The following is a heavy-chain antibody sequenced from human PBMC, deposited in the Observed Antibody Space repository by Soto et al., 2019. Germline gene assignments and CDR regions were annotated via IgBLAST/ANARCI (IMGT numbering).Heavy chain of an antibody. J-gene: IGHJ4*02. V-gene: IGHV3-23*01. CDR2: ISGSGGSI. D-gene: IGHD6-19*01. Sequence: LGGSLRLSCAASGFIFSSYAMSWLRQPPGKGLEWVAAISGSGGSIYYADSVKGRFTISRDNSKNTLYLQMNSLRAEDTAVYHCAKVSSFVAGYFDYWGQGTLVTVSS. CDR3: AKVSSFVAGYFDY. CDR1: GFIFSSYA.